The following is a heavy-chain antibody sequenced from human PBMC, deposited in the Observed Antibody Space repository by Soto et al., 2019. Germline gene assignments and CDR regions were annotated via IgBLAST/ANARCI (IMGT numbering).Heavy chain of an antibody. CDR3: ARTCGGDCYSDY. J-gene: IGHJ4*02. D-gene: IGHD2-21*02. CDR1: GGSISSSSYF. CDR2: IYYSGST. V-gene: IGHV4-39*01. Sequence: QLQLQESGPGLVKPSETLSLTCTVSGGSISSSSYFWGWIRQPPGKGLAGIGTIYYSGSTYYNPSLKSLVTISVDTSKNQFSLKLSSVTAADTAMYYCARTCGGDCYSDYWGQGTLVTVSS.